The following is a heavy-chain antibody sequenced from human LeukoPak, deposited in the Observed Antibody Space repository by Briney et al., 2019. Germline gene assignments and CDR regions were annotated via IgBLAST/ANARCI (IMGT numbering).Heavy chain of an antibody. CDR1: GYSFTSYG. V-gene: IGHV1-2*02. CDR3: ATSRLRLGELSDFDF. J-gene: IGHJ4*02. Sequence: GASVKVSCKASGYSFTSYGISWVRQAPGQGLEWMGWINPDSGGTNYAQDFQGRVTMTRDTSISTAYMELSRLRSDDTAVYYCATSRLRLGELSDFDFWGQGTLVTVSS. CDR2: INPDSGGT. D-gene: IGHD3-16*02.